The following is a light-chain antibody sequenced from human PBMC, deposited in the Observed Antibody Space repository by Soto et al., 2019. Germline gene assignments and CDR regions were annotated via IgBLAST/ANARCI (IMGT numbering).Light chain of an antibody. CDR3: CSYADSSSVV. Sequence: QSALTQVASVSASPGQSITISCTGTSSDVGGHNYVSWYQQHPGNAPKLMIYNVDYRPSGVTNRSSGSKSGNTASLTISGLKADEEAYYYCCSYADSSSVVFGGGTKLTVL. CDR1: SSDVGGHNY. J-gene: IGLJ2*01. CDR2: NVD. V-gene: IGLV2-14*03.